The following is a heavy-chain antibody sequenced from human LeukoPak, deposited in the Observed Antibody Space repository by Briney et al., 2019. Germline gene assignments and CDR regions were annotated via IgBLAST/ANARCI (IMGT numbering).Heavy chain of an antibody. V-gene: IGHV3-74*01. D-gene: IGHD3-22*01. J-gene: IGHJ4*02. CDR2: INSDGSST. Sequence: GGSLRLSCAASGFTFSSHWMHGVRQAPGKGLVWVSRINSDGSSTIYVDSVAGRFTISRDNAKNTVYLQMNSLRAEDTAVYHCARGNYYDSSGPGGYWGQGTLVIVSS. CDR1: GFTFSSHW. CDR3: ARGNYYDSSGPGGY.